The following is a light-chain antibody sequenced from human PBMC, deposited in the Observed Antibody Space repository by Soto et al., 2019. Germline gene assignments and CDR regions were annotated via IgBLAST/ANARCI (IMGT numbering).Light chain of an antibody. V-gene: IGLV2-8*01. J-gene: IGLJ1*01. CDR1: ASDIGGYNF. CDR2: EVN. Sequence: QSALTQPPSASGSPGQSVAISCTGTASDIGGYNFVSWYQQHPGKAPKLMIYEVNKRPSGVPDRFSGSKSGNTASLTVSGLQAEDEADSYGSSHGGTSPYVFGTGTKLTVL. CDR3: SSHGGTSPYV.